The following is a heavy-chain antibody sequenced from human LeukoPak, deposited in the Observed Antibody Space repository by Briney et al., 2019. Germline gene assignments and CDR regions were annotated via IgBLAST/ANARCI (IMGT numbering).Heavy chain of an antibody. CDR1: GYTFTSYY. D-gene: IGHD3-10*01. CDR3: ARELGDGLAFDI. V-gene: IGHV1-2*02. Sequence: ASVKVSCKASGYTFTSYYMHWVRQAPGQGLEWMGWINPNSGGTNYAQKFQGRVTMTRDTSISTAYMELSRLRSDDTAVYYCARELGDGLAFDIWGQGTMVTVSS. J-gene: IGHJ3*02. CDR2: INPNSGGT.